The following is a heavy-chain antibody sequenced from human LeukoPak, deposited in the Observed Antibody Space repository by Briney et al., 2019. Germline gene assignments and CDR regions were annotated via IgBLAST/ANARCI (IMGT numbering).Heavy chain of an antibody. V-gene: IGHV3-53*01. CDR3: ARRRYSGSYYRPDAFDI. J-gene: IGHJ3*02. Sequence: GGSLRLSCAASGFTFSTFAMHWVRLSPGKGLEWVSVIYSGGSTYYADSVKGRFTISRDNSKNTLYLQMNSLRAEDTAVYYCARRRYSGSYYRPDAFDIWGQGTMVTVSS. D-gene: IGHD1-26*01. CDR1: GFTFSTFA. CDR2: IYSGGST.